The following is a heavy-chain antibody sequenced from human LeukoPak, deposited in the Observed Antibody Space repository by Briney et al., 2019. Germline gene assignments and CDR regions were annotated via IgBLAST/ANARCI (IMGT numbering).Heavy chain of an antibody. CDR1: GFTFSSYA. J-gene: IGHJ4*02. D-gene: IGHD6-13*01. CDR3: AKDQRYSSSWYGDY. Sequence: GGSLRLSCAASGFTFSSYAMSWVRQAPGKGLEWASAISGSGGSTYYADSVKGRFTISRDNSKNTLYLQMNSLRAEDTAVYYCAKDQRYSSSWYGDYWGQGTLVTVSS. V-gene: IGHV3-23*01. CDR2: ISGSGGST.